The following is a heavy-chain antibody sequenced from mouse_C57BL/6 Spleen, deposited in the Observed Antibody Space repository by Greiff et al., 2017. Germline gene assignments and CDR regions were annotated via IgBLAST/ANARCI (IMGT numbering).Heavy chain of an antibody. J-gene: IGHJ3*01. CDR3: ATGPGAWFAY. V-gene: IGHV1-69*01. Sequence: QVQLQQPGAELVMPGASVKLSCKASGYTFTSYWMHWVKQRPGQGLEWIGEIDPSDSYTNYNQKFKGKSTLTVDKSSSTAYMQLSSLTSEDSAVYYCATGPGAWFAYWGQGTLVTVSA. CDR2: IDPSDSYT. CDR1: GYTFTSYW.